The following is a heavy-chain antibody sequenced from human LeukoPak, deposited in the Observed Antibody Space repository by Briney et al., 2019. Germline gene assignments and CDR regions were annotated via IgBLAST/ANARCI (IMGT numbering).Heavy chain of an antibody. CDR1: GFTFSSYG. J-gene: IGHJ4*02. D-gene: IGHD1-26*01. V-gene: IGHV3-30*03. CDR2: ISYDGSNK. Sequence: GGSLRLSCAASGFTFSSYGIHWVRQAPGKGLEWVAVISYDGSNKYYADSVKGRFTISRDNSKNTLYLQMNSLRAEDTAVYYCASRSGSYDYWGQGTLVTVSS. CDR3: ASRSGSYDY.